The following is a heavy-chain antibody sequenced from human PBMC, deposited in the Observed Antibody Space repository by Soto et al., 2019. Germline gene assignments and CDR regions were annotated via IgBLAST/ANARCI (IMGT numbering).Heavy chain of an antibody. J-gene: IGHJ4*02. V-gene: IGHV4-34*01. Sequence: QVQLQQWGAGLLKPSETLSLTCAVYGGSFSAYYWSWIRQSPGKGLEWIGEIHHSGSINYKPSLKSRVTKSVDTSKIQFSLELRSVTAADTAVYYCASYGSGSYYNGYYFDYWGQGTLVTVSS. D-gene: IGHD3-10*01. CDR2: IHHSGSI. CDR3: ASYGSGSYYNGYYFDY. CDR1: GGSFSAYY.